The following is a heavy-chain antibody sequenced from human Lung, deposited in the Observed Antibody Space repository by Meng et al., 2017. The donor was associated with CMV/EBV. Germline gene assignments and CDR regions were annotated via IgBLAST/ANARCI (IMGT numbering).Heavy chain of an antibody. CDR3: ATSTTGTTPYYYYYGMDV. V-gene: IGHV1-69*05. Sequence: XVXVSXXASGGTFSSYAISWVRQAPGQGLEWMGGIIPIFGTANYAQKFQGRVTITTDESTSTAYMELSSLRSEDTAVYYCATSTTGTTPYYYYYGMDVWGQGTXVTVSS. J-gene: IGHJ6*02. D-gene: IGHD1-1*01. CDR2: IIPIFGTA. CDR1: GGTFSSYA.